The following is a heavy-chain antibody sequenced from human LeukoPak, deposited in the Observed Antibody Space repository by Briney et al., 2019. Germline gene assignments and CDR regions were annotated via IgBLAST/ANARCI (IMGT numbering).Heavy chain of an antibody. V-gene: IGHV3-21*01. CDR3: ARDQDYHYMDV. CDR2: ISSSSSYI. Sequence: GGSLRLSCAASGFTFSSYSMNWVRQAPGKGLEWVSSISSSSSYIYYADSVKGRFTISRDNAKNSLYLQVNSLRAEDTAVYYCARDQDYHYMDVWGKGTTVTVSS. J-gene: IGHJ6*03. CDR1: GFTFSSYS.